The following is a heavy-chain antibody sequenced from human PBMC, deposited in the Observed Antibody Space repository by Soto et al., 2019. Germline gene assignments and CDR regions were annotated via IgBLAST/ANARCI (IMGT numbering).Heavy chain of an antibody. V-gene: IGHV3-7*03. J-gene: IGHJ3*02. CDR2: IKHDGSEK. CDR3: ARDGTDDDSDI. Sequence: GGSLRLSCAASGFTFSSFWMSWVRQAPGKGLEWVAKIKHDGSEKFYVNSVEGRFTISRDSTKNSLYLQMNSLRAADTAVYYCARDGTDDDSDIWGPRTLFTVSS. CDR1: GFTFSSFW.